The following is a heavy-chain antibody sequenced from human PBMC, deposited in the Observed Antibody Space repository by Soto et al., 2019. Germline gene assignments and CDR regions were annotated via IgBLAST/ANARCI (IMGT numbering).Heavy chain of an antibody. D-gene: IGHD4-17*01. CDR1: GFTFSNYW. CDR2: INTDGSST. J-gene: IGHJ5*02. CDR3: ARFRVDGDYVP. V-gene: IGHV3-74*01. Sequence: EVQLVESGGGLVQPGGSLRLSCAVSGFTFSNYWMHWVRQAAGKGLVWVSRINTDGSSTSYADFVKGRFTISRDNARNTLFLQMNSLTAEDTAVYYCARFRVDGDYVPWGHGTLVTVSA.